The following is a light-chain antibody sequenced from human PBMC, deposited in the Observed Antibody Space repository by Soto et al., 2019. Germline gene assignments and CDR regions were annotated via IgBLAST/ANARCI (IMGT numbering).Light chain of an antibody. V-gene: IGKV3-15*01. CDR2: GAS. Sequence: VMTPSQVPLSVAPGSRSTISCTASQSVNNNVAWYQQKPGQAPRLLIYGASTRATGIPARFSGSGSGTECTLTISSLQSEEFAVDYCQQYNNSPLTVGQGTRLEIK. J-gene: IGKJ5*01. CDR1: QSVNNN. CDR3: QQYNNSPLT.